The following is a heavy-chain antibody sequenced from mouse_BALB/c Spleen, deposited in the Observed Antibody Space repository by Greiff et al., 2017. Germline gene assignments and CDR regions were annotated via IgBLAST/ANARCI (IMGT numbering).Heavy chain of an antibody. Sequence: EVQVVESGGGLVQPKGSLKLSCAASGFTFNTYAMNWVRQAPGKGLEWVARIRSKSNNYATYYADSVKDRFTISRDDSQSMLYLQMNNLKTEDTAMYYCVRHRYDWDYYAMDYWGQGTSVTVSS. CDR2: IRSKSNNYAT. CDR1: GFTFNTYA. D-gene: IGHD2-14*01. CDR3: VRHRYDWDYYAMDY. V-gene: IGHV10-1*02. J-gene: IGHJ4*01.